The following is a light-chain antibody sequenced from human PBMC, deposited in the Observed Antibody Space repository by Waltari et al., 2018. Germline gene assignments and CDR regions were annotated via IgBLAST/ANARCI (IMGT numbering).Light chain of an antibody. CDR2: AGS. CDR1: QGISSY. CDR3: QQVNSYPFT. Sequence: TCRAIQGISSYLAWYQQKPGKAPKLLIYAGSTLLNGVPSRFSGGGFGTDFTLTISSLQPEYFATYYCQQVNSYPFTFGPGTTVDIK. J-gene: IGKJ3*01. V-gene: IGKV1-9*01.